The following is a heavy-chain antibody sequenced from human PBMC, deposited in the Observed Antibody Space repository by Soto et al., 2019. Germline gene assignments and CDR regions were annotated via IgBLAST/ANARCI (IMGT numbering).Heavy chain of an antibody. Sequence: PGVSLRLSCAASGFTFSSNSMNWVRQAPGKGLEWVSYISSSSSTIYADSVKGRFTISRDNAKNSLYLQMNSLRDEDTAVYYCARVIWSGHLTSDLWGQGTLVTVSS. CDR2: ISSSSSTI. CDR3: ARVIWSGHLTSDL. CDR1: GFTFSSNS. J-gene: IGHJ5*02. V-gene: IGHV3-48*02. D-gene: IGHD3-3*01.